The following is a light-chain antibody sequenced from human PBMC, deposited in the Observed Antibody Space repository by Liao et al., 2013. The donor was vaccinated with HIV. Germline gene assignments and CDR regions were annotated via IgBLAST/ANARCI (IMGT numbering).Light chain of an antibody. V-gene: IGLV3-1*01. CDR3: QTWDRTTYV. CDR2: QDT. CDR1: KLGDKY. Sequence: SYEVTQPPSVSVSPGQTATITCSGDKLGDKYACWYQQKPGQSPVMVIYQDTKRPSGIPERFSGSNSGNTATLTISGTQAIDEADYYCQTWDRTTYVFGSGTKVTVL. J-gene: IGLJ1*01.